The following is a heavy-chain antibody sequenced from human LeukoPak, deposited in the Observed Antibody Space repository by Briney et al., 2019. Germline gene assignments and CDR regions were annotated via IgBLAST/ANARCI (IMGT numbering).Heavy chain of an antibody. Sequence: GGSLRLSCAASGFTFNNYAMNWVRQAPGTGLEWASVISGSGGNTYYADSVKGRFTISRDNSKNTLYLQMNSLRAEDTAVYYCAKDGVVADLYYFDYWGQGTLVTVSS. CDR3: AKDGVVADLYYFDY. CDR2: ISGSGGNT. CDR1: GFTFNNYA. J-gene: IGHJ4*02. V-gene: IGHV3-23*01. D-gene: IGHD3-22*01.